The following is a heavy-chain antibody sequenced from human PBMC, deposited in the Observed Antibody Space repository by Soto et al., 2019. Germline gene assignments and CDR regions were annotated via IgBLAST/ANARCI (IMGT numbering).Heavy chain of an antibody. CDR2: ISYDGSNK. D-gene: IGHD6-25*01. V-gene: IGHV3-30-3*01. J-gene: IGHJ4*02. CDR3: ARAYSSGHDY. Sequence: QVQLVESGGGVVQPGRSLRLSCAASGFTFSSYAIHWVRQAPGKGLEWVAVISYDGSNKYYADSVKGRFTISRDNSKNTLYLQMNSLRAEDTAVYYCARAYSSGHDYWGQGTLVTVSS. CDR1: GFTFSSYA.